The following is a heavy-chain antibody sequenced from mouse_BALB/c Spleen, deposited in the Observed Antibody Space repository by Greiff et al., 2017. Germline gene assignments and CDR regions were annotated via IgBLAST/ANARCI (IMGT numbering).Heavy chain of an antibody. D-gene: IGHD1-1*02. Sequence: EVQLQESGPGLVKPSQSLSLTCTVTGYSITSDYAWNWIRQFPGNKLEWMGYISYSGSTSYNPSLKSRISITRDTSKNQFFLQLNSVTTEDTATYYCAKGGGPWDYWGQGTTLTVSS. CDR3: AKGGGPWDY. CDR1: GYSITSDYA. CDR2: ISYSGST. J-gene: IGHJ2*01. V-gene: IGHV3-2*02.